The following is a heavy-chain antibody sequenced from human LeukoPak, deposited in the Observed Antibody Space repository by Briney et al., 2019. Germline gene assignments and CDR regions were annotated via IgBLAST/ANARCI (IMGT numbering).Heavy chain of an antibody. J-gene: IGHJ4*02. CDR1: GYTFTGYY. CDR2: INPNSGGT. CDR3: ARDHGSDGRSGWYFDY. D-gene: IGHD6-25*01. V-gene: IGHV1-2*02. Sequence: ASVKVSCKASGYTFTGYYMHWVRQAPGQGLEWTGWINPNSGGTNYAQKFQGRVTMTRDTSISTAYMELSRLRSDDTAVYYCARDHGSDGRSGWYFDYWGQGTLVTVSS.